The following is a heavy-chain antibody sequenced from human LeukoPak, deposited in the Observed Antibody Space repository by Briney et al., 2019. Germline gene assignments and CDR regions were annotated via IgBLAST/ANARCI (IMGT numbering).Heavy chain of an antibody. V-gene: IGHV1-46*01. D-gene: IGHD6-6*01. CDR1: GYTFTSYY. CDR3: ARDSSYSSSADNWFDP. Sequence: ASVKVSCKASGYTFTSYYMHWVRQAPGQGLEWMGMIIPSGPSTTSAQKFQSPFTITRHTSTSTVYMELSSLRSEDTAVYYCARDSSYSSSADNWFDPWGQGTLVTVSS. J-gene: IGHJ5*02. CDR2: IIPSGPST.